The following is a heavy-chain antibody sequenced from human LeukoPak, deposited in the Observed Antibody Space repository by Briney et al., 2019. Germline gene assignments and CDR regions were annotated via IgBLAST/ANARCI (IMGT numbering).Heavy chain of an antibody. CDR2: INHSGST. D-gene: IGHD5-18*01. V-gene: IGHV4-34*01. Sequence: NTSEPLSLTCAVYGGSFSGYYWSWIRQPPGKGLEWIGEINHSGSTNYNPSLKSRVTISVDTSKNQFSLKLSSVTAADTAVYYCARGGDTAFDYWGQGTLVTVSS. CDR3: ARGGDTAFDY. CDR1: GGSFSGYY. J-gene: IGHJ4*02.